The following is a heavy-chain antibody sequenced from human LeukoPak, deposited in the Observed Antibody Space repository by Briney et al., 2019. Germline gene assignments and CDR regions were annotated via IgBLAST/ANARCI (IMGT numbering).Heavy chain of an antibody. CDR3: AKAGDSSGYYPIWY. CDR1: GFTFSSYA. J-gene: IGHJ4*02. Sequence: GGSLRLSCAASGFTFSSYAMSWVRQAPGKGLEWVSAISGSGGSTYYADSVKSRFTISRDNSKNTLYLQMNSLRAEDTAVYYCAKAGDSSGYYPIWYWGQGTLVTVSS. CDR2: ISGSGGST. V-gene: IGHV3-23*01. D-gene: IGHD3-22*01.